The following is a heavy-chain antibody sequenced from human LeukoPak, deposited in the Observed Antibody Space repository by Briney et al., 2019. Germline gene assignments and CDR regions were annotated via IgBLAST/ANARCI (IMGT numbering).Heavy chain of an antibody. CDR2: ISWNSGSI. V-gene: IGHV3-9*03. CDR1: GFPFDDYA. D-gene: IGHD3-3*01. J-gene: IGHJ4*02. CDR3: AKDSNYDFWSGYLLDY. Sequence: SGRSLRLSCAASGFPFDDYAMHWVRQAPGKGLEWVSGISWNSGSIGYADSVKGRFTISRDNAKNSLYLQMNSLRAEDMALYYCAKDSNYDFWSGYLLDYWGQGTLVTVSS.